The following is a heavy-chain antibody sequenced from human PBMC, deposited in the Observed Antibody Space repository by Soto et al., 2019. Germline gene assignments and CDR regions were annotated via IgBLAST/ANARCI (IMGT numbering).Heavy chain of an antibody. CDR1: GDTFTTNS. D-gene: IGHD2-8*01. Sequence: QVQLVQSGAEVKKPGSSVKVSCKASGDTFTTNSLNWVRQAPGQGLEWMGGIIPVVGTTKYAQKYQDRVTITGVKATNTAYMELSSLRSVDTAVYYCERGLLYATSGIDYWGQGTPVTVSS. J-gene: IGHJ4*02. CDR2: IIPVVGTT. CDR3: ERGLLYATSGIDY. V-gene: IGHV1-69*06.